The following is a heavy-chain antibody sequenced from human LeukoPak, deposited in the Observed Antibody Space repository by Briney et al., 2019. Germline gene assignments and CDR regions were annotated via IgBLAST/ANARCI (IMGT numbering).Heavy chain of an antibody. V-gene: IGHV4-39*07. CDR3: ARDFDPYSGSYLDY. J-gene: IGHJ4*02. CDR2: IYYSGST. D-gene: IGHD1-26*01. Sequence: SETLSLTCTVSGGSISSSRYYWGWIRQPPGKGLEWIGSIYYSGSTNYNPSLKSRVTISVDTSKNQFSLKLSSVTAADTAVYYCARDFDPYSGSYLDYWGQGTLVTVSS. CDR1: GGSISSSRYY.